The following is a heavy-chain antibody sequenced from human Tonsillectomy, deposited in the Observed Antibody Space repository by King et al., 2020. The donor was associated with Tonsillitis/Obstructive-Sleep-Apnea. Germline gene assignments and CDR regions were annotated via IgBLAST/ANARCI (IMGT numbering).Heavy chain of an antibody. V-gene: IGHV3-43*01. Sequence: VQLVESGGVVVQPGGSLRLSCAASGFTFDDYTMHWVRQAPGKGLEWVSLISWDGGSTYYADSVKGRFTISRDNSKNSLYLQMNSLRTEDTALYYCAKDYLRGYRYGRPGSGYFDYWGQGTLVTVSS. CDR3: AKDYLRGYRYGRPGSGYFDY. CDR1: GFTFDDYT. CDR2: ISWDGGST. D-gene: IGHD5-18*01. J-gene: IGHJ4*02.